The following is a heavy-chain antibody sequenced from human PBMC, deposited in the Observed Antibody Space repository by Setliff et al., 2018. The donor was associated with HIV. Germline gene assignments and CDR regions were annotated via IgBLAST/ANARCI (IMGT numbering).Heavy chain of an antibody. J-gene: IGHJ5*02. CDR2: IFYSGIS. CDR3: VRQSGSFWYVDP. D-gene: IGHD1-26*01. Sequence: KTSETLSLTCNVSGGSINSRTHYWGWMRQPPGKGLEWIGSIFYSGISYYNPSLEGRITLSIDLSKNQFSLKLTSVTAADSALYFCVRQSGSFWYVDPWGQGTQVTVSS. V-gene: IGHV4-39*01. CDR1: GGSINSRTHY.